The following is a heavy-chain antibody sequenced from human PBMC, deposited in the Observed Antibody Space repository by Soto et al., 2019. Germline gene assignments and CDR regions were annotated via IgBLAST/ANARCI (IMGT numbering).Heavy chain of an antibody. CDR2: VIPIIGEG. V-gene: IGHV1-69*02. CDR3: ASPAVNDLDADSSAFDI. J-gene: IGHJ3*02. CDR1: GGTFSSQT. Sequence: QVQLVQSGAEVKEPGSSVKVSCKVSGGTFSSQTINWVRQVPGQGLEWMGSVIPIIGEGKYAQSFLGRVTITADRSTSTAYMGLSSLRSEDTAVYYCASPAVNDLDADSSAFDIWGQGTMVTVSS. D-gene: IGHD1-1*01.